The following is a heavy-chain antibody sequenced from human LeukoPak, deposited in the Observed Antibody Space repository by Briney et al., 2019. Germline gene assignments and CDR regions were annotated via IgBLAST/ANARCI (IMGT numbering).Heavy chain of an antibody. CDR1: GYTFTGYY. CDR3: ASCITMVRGVICY. V-gene: IGHV1-2*02. CDR2: INPNSGGT. Sequence: ASVKVSCKASGYTFTGYYMHWVRQAPGQGLEWMGWINPNSGGTNYAQKFQGRVTMTWDTSISTAYMELSRLRSDDTAVYYCASCITMVRGVICYWGQGTLVTVSS. J-gene: IGHJ4*02. D-gene: IGHD3-10*01.